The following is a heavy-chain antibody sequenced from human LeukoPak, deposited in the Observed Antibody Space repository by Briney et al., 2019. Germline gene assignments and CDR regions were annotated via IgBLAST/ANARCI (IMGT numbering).Heavy chain of an antibody. CDR1: GFSFSDYW. CDR3: ARATSFYRYFDY. Sequence: GGSLRLSCTASGFSFSDYWMHWVRQAPGKGLVWVSRINSDGSSTDYADSVKGRFTISRDNAKNSLYLQMNSLRAEDTAVYYCARATSFYRYFDYWGQGTLVTVSS. CDR2: INSDGSST. D-gene: IGHD3-10*01. V-gene: IGHV3-74*01. J-gene: IGHJ4*02.